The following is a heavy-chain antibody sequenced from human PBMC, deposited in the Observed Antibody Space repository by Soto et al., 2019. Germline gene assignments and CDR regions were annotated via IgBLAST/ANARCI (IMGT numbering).Heavy chain of an antibody. D-gene: IGHD3-22*01. CDR2: IIPIFGTA. Sequence: ASVKVSCKASGGTFSSYAISWVRQAPGQGLEWMGGIIPIFGTANYAQKFQGRVTITADESTSTAYMELSSLRSEDTAVYYCARERYYYDSSGYYWHYWGQGTLVTVSS. CDR3: ARERYYYDSSGYYWHY. CDR1: GGTFSSYA. V-gene: IGHV1-69*13. J-gene: IGHJ4*02.